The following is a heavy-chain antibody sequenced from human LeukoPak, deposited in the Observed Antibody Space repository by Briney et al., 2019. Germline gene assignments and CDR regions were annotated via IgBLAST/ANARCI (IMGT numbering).Heavy chain of an antibody. D-gene: IGHD1-1*01. J-gene: IGHJ4*02. CDR1: GDSISDYY. CDR3: ARAKAGTSH. Sequence: SETLSLTCTVSGDSISDYYCAWIRQPPGKGLEWIGHIYNSGSTNCNPSLKSRVTISADTSKNQFSLKLSFLTAADTAMYYCARAKAGTSHWGQGTLVTVSS. CDR2: IYNSGST. V-gene: IGHV4-4*09.